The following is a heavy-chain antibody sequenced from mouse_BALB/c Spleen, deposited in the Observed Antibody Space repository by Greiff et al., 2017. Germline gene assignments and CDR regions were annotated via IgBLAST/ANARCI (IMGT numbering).Heavy chain of an antibody. D-gene: IGHD2-10*02. V-gene: IGHV2-5-1*01. Sequence: VHLVESGPSLVQPSQSLSITCTVSGFSLTSYGVHWVRQSPGKGLEWLGVIWRGGSTDYNAAFMSRLSITKDNSKSQVFFKMNSLQADDTAIYYCAKYGNYFYAMDYWGQGTSVTVSS. CDR2: IWRGGST. CDR1: GFSLTSYG. J-gene: IGHJ4*01. CDR3: AKYGNYFYAMDY.